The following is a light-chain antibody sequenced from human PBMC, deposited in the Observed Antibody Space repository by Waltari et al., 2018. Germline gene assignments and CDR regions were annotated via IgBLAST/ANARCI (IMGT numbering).Light chain of an antibody. J-gene: IGKJ5*01. CDR2: KAS. Sequence: DIQMTQSPSTLSASVGDRVTIACRASQSVTTSLAWNQQKPGKAPQLLIFKASNLENGVPARFSGSGSATEFTLTISGLQPDDFATYYCQQYRNYSSITFGRGTRLEIK. V-gene: IGKV1-5*03. CDR1: QSVTTS. CDR3: QQYRNYSSIT.